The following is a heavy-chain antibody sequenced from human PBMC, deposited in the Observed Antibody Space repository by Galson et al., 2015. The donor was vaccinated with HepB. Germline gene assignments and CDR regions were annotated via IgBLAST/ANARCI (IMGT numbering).Heavy chain of an antibody. D-gene: IGHD6-19*01. J-gene: IGHJ3*02. CDR3: ARPYGAQWLDRDAFDI. CDR1: GYTFTSYD. Sequence: SVKVSCKASGYTFTSYDINWVRQATGQGLEWMGWMNPNSGNTGYAQKFQGRVTMTRNTSISTAYMELSSLRSEDTAVYYCARPYGAQWLDRDAFDIWGQGTMVTVSS. V-gene: IGHV1-8*01. CDR2: MNPNSGNT.